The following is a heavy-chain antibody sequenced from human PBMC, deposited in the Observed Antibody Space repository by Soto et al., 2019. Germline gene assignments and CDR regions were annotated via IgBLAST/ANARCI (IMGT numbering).Heavy chain of an antibody. CDR1: GFTFSSYA. J-gene: IGHJ4*02. V-gene: IGHV3-23*01. CDR2: ISGSGGST. Sequence: GGSLRLSCAASGFTFSSYAMSWVRQAPGKGLEWVSAISGSGGSTYYANAVKGRFTISRDISENKIYLDLSRVTGDDTAIYYCARAREPEYSSSIFFDYWGRGILVTVSS. D-gene: IGHD6-6*01. CDR3: ARAREPEYSSSIFFDY.